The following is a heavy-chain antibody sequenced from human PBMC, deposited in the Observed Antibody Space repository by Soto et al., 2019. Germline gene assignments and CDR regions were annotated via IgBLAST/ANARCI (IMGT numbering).Heavy chain of an antibody. Sequence: GGSLRLSCAASGFTFSSYSMNWVRQAPGKGLEWVSSISSSSSYIYYADSVKGRFTISRDNAKNSLYLQMNSLRAEDTAAYYCARDPTMITFGGVISRFLDVWGKGTTVTVSS. CDR3: ARDPTMITFGGVISRFLDV. V-gene: IGHV3-21*01. J-gene: IGHJ6*04. D-gene: IGHD3-16*01. CDR2: ISSSSSYI. CDR1: GFTFSSYS.